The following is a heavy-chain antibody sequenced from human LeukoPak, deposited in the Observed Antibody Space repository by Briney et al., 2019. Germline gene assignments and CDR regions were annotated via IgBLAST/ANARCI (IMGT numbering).Heavy chain of an antibody. CDR3: ARDFYGSGSTFYYYYYMDV. D-gene: IGHD3-10*01. CDR2: IYSTGST. V-gene: IGHV4-4*07. Sequence: SETLSLTCTVSGGSINRYYWSRIRQPAGKGLEWIGRIYSTGSTNYNPSLKSRVTMSVDTSKNHFSLKLSSVTAADTAVYYCARDFYGSGSTFYYYYYMDVWGKGTTVTVSS. CDR1: GGSINRYY. J-gene: IGHJ6*03.